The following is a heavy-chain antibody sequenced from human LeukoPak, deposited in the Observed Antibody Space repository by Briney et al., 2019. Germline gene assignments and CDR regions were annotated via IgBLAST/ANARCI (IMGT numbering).Heavy chain of an antibody. J-gene: IGHJ4*02. D-gene: IGHD3-22*01. V-gene: IGHV1-69*13. Sequence: GASVKVSCKASGGTFSSYAISWVRQAPGQGLEWMGGIIPIFGTANYAQKFQGRVTITADESTSTAYMELSSLRSEDTAVYYCARGGYYDSSGYYDNQRSNFDYWGKGTLVTVSS. CDR2: IIPIFGTA. CDR3: ARGGYYDSSGYYDNQRSNFDY. CDR1: GGTFSSYA.